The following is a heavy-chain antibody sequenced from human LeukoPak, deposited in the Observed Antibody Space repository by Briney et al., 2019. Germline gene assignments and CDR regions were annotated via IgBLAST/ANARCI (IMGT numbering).Heavy chain of an antibody. CDR1: GYTLTELS. J-gene: IGHJ4*02. D-gene: IGHD1-26*01. Sequence: ASVKVSCTVSGYTLTELSMHWVRQAPGKGLEWMGGFDPEDGETIYAQKFQGRVTMTEDTSTDTAYMELSSLRSEDTAVYYCATSWELRVSSPYFDYWGQGTLVTVSS. V-gene: IGHV1-24*01. CDR3: ATSWELRVSSPYFDY. CDR2: FDPEDGET.